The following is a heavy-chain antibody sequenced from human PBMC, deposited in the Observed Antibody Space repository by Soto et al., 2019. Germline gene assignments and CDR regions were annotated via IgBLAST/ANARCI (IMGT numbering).Heavy chain of an antibody. J-gene: IGHJ4*01. CDR3: VSYNWNSPNY. CDR2: IKPDGSMT. V-gene: IGHV3-74*01. CDR1: GFTFSAYW. D-gene: IGHD1-7*01. Sequence: GGSLRLSCAASGFTFSAYWMHWVRQAPGKGLVWVSRIKPDGSMTKHADSVKGRFTISRDNAKNMVYLQMNSLRAEDTAVYYCVSYNWNSPNYWGHGTLVTVSS.